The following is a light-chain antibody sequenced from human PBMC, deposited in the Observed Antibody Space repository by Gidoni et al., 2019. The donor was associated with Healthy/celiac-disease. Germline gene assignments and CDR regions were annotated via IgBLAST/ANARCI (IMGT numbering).Light chain of an antibody. J-gene: IGLJ1*01. Sequence: SSELNQDPAVSVALGQTVSITCQGDSLRSYYASWYQQKPGHAPVLVIYGKNNRPSGIPDRFSGSSSGNTASLTITGAQAEDEADYYCNSRDSSGNHQVFGTGTKVTVL. CDR2: GKN. CDR1: SLRSYY. V-gene: IGLV3-19*01. CDR3: NSRDSSGNHQV.